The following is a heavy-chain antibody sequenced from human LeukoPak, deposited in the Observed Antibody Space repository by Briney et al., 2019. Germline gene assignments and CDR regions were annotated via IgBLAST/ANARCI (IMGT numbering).Heavy chain of an antibody. CDR2: ISSSGSTI. CDR3: ARDDSSSDFDY. V-gene: IGHV3-48*03. D-gene: IGHD6-13*01. Sequence: HTGGSLRLSCAASGFTFSSYEMNGVRQSPGKGVEWVSYISSSGSTIYYADSVKGRFTISRDNAKNSLYLQMNSLRAEDTAVYYCARDDSSSDFDYWGQGTLVTVSS. CDR1: GFTFSSYE. J-gene: IGHJ4*02.